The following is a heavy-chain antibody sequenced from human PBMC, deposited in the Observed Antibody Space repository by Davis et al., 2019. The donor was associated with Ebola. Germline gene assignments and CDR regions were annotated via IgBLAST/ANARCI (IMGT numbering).Heavy chain of an antibody. J-gene: IGHJ4*02. D-gene: IGHD5-18*01. CDR2: ISFSSSTI. CDR1: GFTFRNSG. Sequence: GESLKISCAASGFTFRNSGMNWVRQAPGTGLEWISYISFSSSTIYYADSVKGRFTTSRDNAKNSVYLQMNNLRIEDTAVYFCARPRGFSYGFYTHFDYLGQGTQVTVSS. V-gene: IGHV3-48*04. CDR3: ARPRGFSYGFYTHFDY.